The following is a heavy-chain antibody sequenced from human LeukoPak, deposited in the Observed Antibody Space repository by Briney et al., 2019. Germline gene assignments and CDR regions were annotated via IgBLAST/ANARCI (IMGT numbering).Heavy chain of an antibody. CDR2: TYYRSKWLN. CDR1: GDSVSSNSAA. Sequence: SQTLSLTCAISGDSVSSNSAAWNWIRQSPWRGLAWLGRTYYRSKWLNDYALSVRSRITIDADTSKNQFSLQLNSVTPDDTAVYYCARDLRLNFDYWGQGALVTVSS. V-gene: IGHV6-1*01. D-gene: IGHD5/OR15-5a*01. CDR3: ARDLRLNFDY. J-gene: IGHJ4*02.